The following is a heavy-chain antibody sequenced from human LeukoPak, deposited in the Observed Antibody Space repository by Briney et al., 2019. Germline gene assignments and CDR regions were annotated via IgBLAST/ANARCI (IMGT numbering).Heavy chain of an antibody. J-gene: IGHJ6*03. V-gene: IGHV1-2*02. Sequence: ASVKVSCKASGYTFTGYYMHWVRQAPGQGLEWMGWINPNSGGTNYAQKFQGRVTMTRDTSISTAYMELSRLRSDDTAVYYCARDGVYSGYEFYMDVWGKGTTVTVSS. CDR3: ARDGVYSGYEFYMDV. D-gene: IGHD5-12*01. CDR1: GYTFTGYY. CDR2: INPNSGGT.